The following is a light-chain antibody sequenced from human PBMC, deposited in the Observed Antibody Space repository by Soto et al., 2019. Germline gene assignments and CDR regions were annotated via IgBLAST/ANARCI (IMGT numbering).Light chain of an antibody. Sequence: EVVFTQSPSTLSLTPEERATLSCRASQSIFTSLAWYHQRPGQAPRLLIYDASTRATGIPARFSGSGSGTDFTLTISSLEAEDFAVYYCQQYGSLPLTFGQGTRLEIK. V-gene: IGKV3-11*01. CDR1: QSIFTS. CDR3: QQYGSLPLT. J-gene: IGKJ5*01. CDR2: DAS.